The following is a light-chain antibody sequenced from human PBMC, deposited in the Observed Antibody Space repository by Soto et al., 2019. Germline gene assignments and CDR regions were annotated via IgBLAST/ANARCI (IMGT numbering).Light chain of an antibody. Sequence: EIVLTQSPATLSLSPGERATLSCRASQSVSSYLAWYQQKPGQAPRLLIYDASNRATGIPARFSGSGSGTDFTLTISSLQSEDFAVYYCQQYNNWSFGQGTRLETK. CDR3: QQYNNWS. V-gene: IGKV3-11*01. J-gene: IGKJ5*01. CDR1: QSVSSY. CDR2: DAS.